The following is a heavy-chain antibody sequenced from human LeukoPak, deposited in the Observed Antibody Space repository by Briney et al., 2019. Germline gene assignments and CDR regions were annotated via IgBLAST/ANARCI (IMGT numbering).Heavy chain of an antibody. Sequence: ASVKVSCKASGYTFTSYGISWVRQAPGQGLEWMGWISAYIGNTNYAQKLQGRVTMTTDTSTSTAYMVLRSLRSDDTAVYYCARAREELIGITMIVVGTIDYWGQGTLVAVSS. V-gene: IGHV1-18*01. CDR2: ISAYIGNT. CDR3: ARAREELIGITMIVVGTIDY. D-gene: IGHD3-22*01. CDR1: GYTFTSYG. J-gene: IGHJ4*02.